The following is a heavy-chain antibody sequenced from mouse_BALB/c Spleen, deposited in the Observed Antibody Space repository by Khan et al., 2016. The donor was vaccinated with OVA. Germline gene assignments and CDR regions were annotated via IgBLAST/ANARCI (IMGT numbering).Heavy chain of an antibody. Sequence: EVELVESGGGLVQPGGSRKLSCAASGFTFSSFGMHWVRQAPEKGLEWVAYISSGSATIYYADTVKGRFTISRDNPKNTLFLHTTRLRSEDTAIYYCARSLITTWFFEVWSAGTTVTVYS. CDR3: ARSLITTWFFEV. CDR1: GFTFSSFG. CDR2: ISSGSATI. V-gene: IGHV5-17*02. D-gene: IGHD2-4*01. J-gene: IGHJ1*01.